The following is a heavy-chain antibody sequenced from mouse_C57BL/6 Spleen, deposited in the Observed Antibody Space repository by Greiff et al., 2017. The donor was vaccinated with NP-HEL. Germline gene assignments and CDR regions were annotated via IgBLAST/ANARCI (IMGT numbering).Heavy chain of an antibody. D-gene: IGHD2-1*01. CDR2: ISSGSSTI. Sequence: EVKLVESGGGLVKPGGSLKLSCAASGFTFSDYGMHWVRQAPEKGLEWVAYISSGSSTIYYADTVKGRFTISRDNAKNTLFLQMTSLRSEDTAMYYCARGNYGNRYAMDYWGQGTSVTVSS. V-gene: IGHV5-17*01. J-gene: IGHJ4*01. CDR3: ARGNYGNRYAMDY. CDR1: GFTFSDYG.